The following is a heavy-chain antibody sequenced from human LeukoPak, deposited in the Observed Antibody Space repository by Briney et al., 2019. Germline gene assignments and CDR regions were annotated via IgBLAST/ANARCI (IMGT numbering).Heavy chain of an antibody. Sequence: GGSLRLSCAASGFTFSSYAMHWVRQAPGKGLEWVAVISYDGSNKYYADSVKGRFTISRDNSKNTLYLQMNSLRAEDTAVYYCAKEAPRGDGYRNYFDFRGQGTLVTVSS. V-gene: IGHV3-30-3*01. J-gene: IGHJ4*02. CDR2: ISYDGSNK. CDR1: GFTFSSYA. CDR3: AKEAPRGDGYRNYFDF. D-gene: IGHD5-24*01.